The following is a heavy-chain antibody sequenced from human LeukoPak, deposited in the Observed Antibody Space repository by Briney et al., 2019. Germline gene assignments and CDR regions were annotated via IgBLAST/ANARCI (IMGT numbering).Heavy chain of an antibody. D-gene: IGHD5-12*01. CDR1: GGSLSRYH. Sequence: PSETLSLTCTVSGGSLSRYHWNWIRQPPGKGLEWIGYIYYSGSNSFNPSLKSRAIISVDTSKNHFSLRLSSVTAADTAVYYCARSNSGYDYGDWYFDLWGRGTVVSVSS. CDR3: ARSNSGYDYGDWYFDL. CDR2: IYYSGSN. J-gene: IGHJ2*01. V-gene: IGHV4-59*01.